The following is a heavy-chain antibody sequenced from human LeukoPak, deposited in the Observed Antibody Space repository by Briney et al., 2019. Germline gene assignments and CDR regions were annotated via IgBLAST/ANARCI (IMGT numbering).Heavy chain of an antibody. D-gene: IGHD3-10*01. Sequence: GGSLRLSCAASGFSFSSSGMHWVRQAPGKGLEWVAVIWYDGSHKYYADSVKGRFTISRDNSKNTMYLQMNSLRVEDTAVYYCARSLVVRGAINWLDPWGQGTLVIVSS. J-gene: IGHJ5*02. CDR1: GFSFSSSG. CDR2: IWYDGSHK. V-gene: IGHV3-33*01. CDR3: ARSLVVRGAINWLDP.